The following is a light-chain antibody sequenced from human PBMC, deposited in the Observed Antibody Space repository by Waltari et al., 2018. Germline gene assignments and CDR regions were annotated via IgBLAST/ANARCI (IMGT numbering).Light chain of an antibody. CDR1: THDVEASKY. CDR2: DIS. CDR3: CSFRGSYTYV. J-gene: IGLJ1*01. Sequence: QSALTQPRSVTGSPGQSVTISCTGITHDVEASKYLSWFQQHPGSAPKLLIFDISERPSGVPDRFSGSKSANTASLTISGLQPEDEATYFCCSFRGSYTYVFGPGTSVTV. V-gene: IGLV2-11*01.